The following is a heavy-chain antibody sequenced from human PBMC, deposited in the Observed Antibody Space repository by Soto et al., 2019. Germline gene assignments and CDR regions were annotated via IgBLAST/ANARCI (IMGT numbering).Heavy chain of an antibody. J-gene: IGHJ6*02. CDR2: INHSGTT. V-gene: IGHV4-34*01. CDR3: ARGRGYVYGSNFYGMDV. CDR1: RGSFSGFY. D-gene: IGHD5-18*01. Sequence: QVQLQQWGAGLLKPSETLALTCGVYRGSFSGFYWSWIRQTPGKGLEWIGDINHSGTTNYNPSFKNRVSISVDKTTNNFCLKMTSVTAADAAVYYCARGRGYVYGSNFYGMDVWGRGTTVTVSS.